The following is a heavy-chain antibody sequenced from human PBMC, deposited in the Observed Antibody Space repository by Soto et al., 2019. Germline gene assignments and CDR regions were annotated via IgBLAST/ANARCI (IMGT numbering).Heavy chain of an antibody. V-gene: IGHV1-2*02. J-gene: IGHJ4*02. CDR3: AREYYDSIGYYYFDY. Sequence: GASVKVSCKASGYTFTGYYMHWVRQAPGQGLEWMGWINPNSGGTNYAQKFQGRVTITRDTSASTAYMELSSLRSEDTAVYYCAREYYDSIGYYYFDYWGQATLVTVSS. D-gene: IGHD3-22*01. CDR2: INPNSGGT. CDR1: GYTFTGYY.